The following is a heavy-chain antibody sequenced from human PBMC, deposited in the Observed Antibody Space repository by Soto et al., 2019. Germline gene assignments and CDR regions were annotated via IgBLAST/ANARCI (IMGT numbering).Heavy chain of an antibody. CDR3: ARGGASSKWFAP. Sequence: QVHLQESDPGLVRPSQTLSLTCTVSGGSITSGGSFWSWIRQHPGKGPEWIAFIGYSGATSYNPSLASRVTISADTYKSQFSLNLRSVTAADTAVYYCARGGASSKWFAPWGQGTLVTVSS. J-gene: IGHJ5*02. V-gene: IGHV4-31*03. CDR2: IGYSGAT. CDR1: GGSITSGGSF. D-gene: IGHD2-15*01.